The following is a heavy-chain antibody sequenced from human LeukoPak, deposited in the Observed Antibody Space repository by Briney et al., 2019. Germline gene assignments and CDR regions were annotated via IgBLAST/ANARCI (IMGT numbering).Heavy chain of an antibody. J-gene: IGHJ1*01. CDR2: ISYDGSNK. Sequence: GRSLRLSCAASGFTFSSYAMHWVRQAPGKGLEWVAVISYDGSNKYYADSVKGRFTISRDNSKNTLYLQMNSLRAEDTAVYYCARDRVAVAGHQYFRHWGQGTLVTVSS. CDR3: ARDRVAVAGHQYFRH. CDR1: GFTFSSYA. V-gene: IGHV3-30*04. D-gene: IGHD6-19*01.